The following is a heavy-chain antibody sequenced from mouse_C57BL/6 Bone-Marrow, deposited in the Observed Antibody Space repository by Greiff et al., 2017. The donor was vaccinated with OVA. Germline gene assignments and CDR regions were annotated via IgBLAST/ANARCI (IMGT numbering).Heavy chain of an antibody. CDR1: GFTFSDYG. V-gene: IGHV5-15*01. J-gene: IGHJ2*01. CDR3: ARLYYGSSLDY. D-gene: IGHD1-1*01. CDR2: ISNLAYSI. Sequence: EVMLVESGGGLVQPGGSLKLSCAASGFTFSDYGMAWVRQAPRKGPEWVAFISNLAYSIYYADTVTGRFTISRENAKNTLYLEMSSLRSEDTAMYYCARLYYGSSLDYWGQGTTLTVSS.